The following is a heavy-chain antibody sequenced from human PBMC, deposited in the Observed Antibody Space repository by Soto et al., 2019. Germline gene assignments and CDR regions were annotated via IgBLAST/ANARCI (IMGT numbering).Heavy chain of an antibody. V-gene: IGHV4-59*08. CDR2: IYYSGST. CDR1: GNSISSYY. CDR3: ARLGGYSGYDLELDY. Sequence: ASETLCLTCTVSGNSISSYYWSWIRQPPGKGLEWIGYIYYSGSTNYNPSLKSRVTISVDTSKNQFSLKLSSVTAADTAVYYCARLGGYSGYDLELDYWGQGTLVTVSS. J-gene: IGHJ4*02. D-gene: IGHD5-12*01.